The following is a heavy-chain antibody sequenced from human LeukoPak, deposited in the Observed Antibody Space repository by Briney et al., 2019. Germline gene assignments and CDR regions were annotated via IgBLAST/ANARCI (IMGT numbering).Heavy chain of an antibody. Sequence: GGSQRLSCAASGFTFSSYEMNWVRQAPGKGLEWVSYISSSGSTIYYADSVKGRFTISRDNAKNSLYLQMNSLRAEDTAVYYCARARPSMWIDYWGQGTLVTVSS. CDR2: ISSSGSTI. D-gene: IGHD5-12*01. CDR3: ARARPSMWIDY. J-gene: IGHJ4*02. V-gene: IGHV3-48*03. CDR1: GFTFSSYE.